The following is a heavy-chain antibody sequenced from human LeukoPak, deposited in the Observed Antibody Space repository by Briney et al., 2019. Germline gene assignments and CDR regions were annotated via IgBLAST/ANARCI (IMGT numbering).Heavy chain of an antibody. CDR3: ARDRYTINWFDP. V-gene: IGHV4-61*01. CDR2: IYYSGST. Sequence: SETLSLTCTVSGGSVSSVSYYWSWIRQPPGKGLKWIGYIYYSGSTNYNPSLKSRVTMSVDTSKNQFSLRLSSVTAADTAVYYCARDRYTINWFDPWGQGTLVTVSS. CDR1: GGSVSSVSYY. J-gene: IGHJ5*02. D-gene: IGHD2-2*02.